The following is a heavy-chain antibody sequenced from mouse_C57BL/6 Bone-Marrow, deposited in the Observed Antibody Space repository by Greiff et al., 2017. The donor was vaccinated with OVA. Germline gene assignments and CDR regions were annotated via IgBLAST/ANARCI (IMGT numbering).Heavy chain of an antibody. CDR2: ISYSGST. D-gene: IGHD2-3*01. CDR3: ARAPNGYYEFAY. J-gene: IGHJ3*01. Sequence: ESGPGMVKPSQSLSLTCTVTGYSITSGYDWHWIRHFPGNKLEWMGYISYSGSTNYNPSLKSRISITHDTSKNHFFLKLNSVTTEDTATYYCARAPNGYYEFAYWGQGTLVTVSA. V-gene: IGHV3-1*01. CDR1: GYSITSGYD.